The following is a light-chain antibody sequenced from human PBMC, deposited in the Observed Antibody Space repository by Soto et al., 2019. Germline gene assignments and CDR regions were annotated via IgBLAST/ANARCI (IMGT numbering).Light chain of an antibody. J-gene: IGLJ2*01. CDR2: DVS. V-gene: IGLV2-14*01. CDR3: SSYTSSSL. CDR1: SSDVGGYNY. Sequence: QSALTQPASVSGSPGQSMTISCTGTSSDVGGYNYVSWYQQHPGKAPKLMIYDVSNRPSGVSNRFSGSKSGNTASLTISGLQAEDEADYYCSSYTSSSLFGGGTKVTVL.